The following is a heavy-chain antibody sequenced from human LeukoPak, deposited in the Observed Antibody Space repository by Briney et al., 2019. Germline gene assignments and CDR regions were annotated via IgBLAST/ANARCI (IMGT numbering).Heavy chain of an antibody. J-gene: IGHJ4*02. D-gene: IGHD4-17*01. V-gene: IGHV3-30-3*01. CDR2: ISYDGSNK. Sequence: PGRSLRLSCAASGFTFSSYAMHWVRQAPGKGLEWVAVISYDGSNKYYADSVKGRFTISRDNSKSTLYLQMNSLRAEDTAVYYCAREDYGDSVYWGQGTLSPSPQ. CDR3: AREDYGDSVY. CDR1: GFTFSSYA.